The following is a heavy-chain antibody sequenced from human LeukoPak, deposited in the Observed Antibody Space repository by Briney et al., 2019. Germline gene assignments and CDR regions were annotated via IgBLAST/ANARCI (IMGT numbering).Heavy chain of an antibody. J-gene: IGHJ4*02. CDR1: GRSISSYY. CDR2: IYYSGST. CDR3: ASSLDFDY. V-gene: IGHV4-59*01. Sequence: SETLSLTCPVSGRSISSYYWSWIRQPPGKGLEWIGYIYYSGSTNYNPSLKSRVTISVDTSKNQFSLKLSSVTAADTAVYYCASSLDFDYWGQGTLVTVSS.